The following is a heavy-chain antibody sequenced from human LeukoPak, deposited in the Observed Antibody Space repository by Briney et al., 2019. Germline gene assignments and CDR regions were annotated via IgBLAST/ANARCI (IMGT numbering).Heavy chain of an antibody. CDR2: IWYDGSNK. V-gene: IGHV3-33*01. CDR3: ASGPPVRLLPYSSGWRPFDY. D-gene: IGHD6-19*01. Sequence: GGSLRLSCAASGFTFSSYGMHWVRQAPGKGLEWVAVIWYDGSNKYYADSVKGRFTISRDNSKNTLYLQMNSLRAEDTAVYYWASGPPVRLLPYSSGWRPFDYWGQGTLVTVSS. CDR1: GFTFSSYG. J-gene: IGHJ4*02.